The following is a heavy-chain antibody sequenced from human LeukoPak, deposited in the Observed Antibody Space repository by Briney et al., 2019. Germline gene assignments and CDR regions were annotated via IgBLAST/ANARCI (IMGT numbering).Heavy chain of an antibody. CDR1: GFTFSNYV. J-gene: IGHJ6*03. CDR3: ARSPTYYYMDV. V-gene: IGHV3-30-3*01. CDR2: ISYDGTNK. Sequence: QPGGSLRLSCEASGFTFSNYVIHWVRQAPGKGLEWLAVISYDGTNKYYTDPVKGRFTISRDHSKTTVDLQMDSLGGADTAVYYCARSPTYYYMDVWGKGTTVTVSS.